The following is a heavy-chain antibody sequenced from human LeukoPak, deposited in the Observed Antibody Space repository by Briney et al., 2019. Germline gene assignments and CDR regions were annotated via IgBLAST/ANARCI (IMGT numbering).Heavy chain of an antibody. CDR1: GFTFSNHC. CDR3: VKTVVVVPAAPQGGWFDP. Sequence: GGSLRLSCAASGFTFSNHCMSWVRQAPGKGLEWVSAISGSGGSTYYADSVKGRFTISRDNSKNTLYLQMNSLRAEDTAVYYCVKTVVVVPAAPQGGWFDPWGQGTLVTVSS. CDR2: ISGSGGST. V-gene: IGHV3-23*01. J-gene: IGHJ5*02. D-gene: IGHD2-2*01.